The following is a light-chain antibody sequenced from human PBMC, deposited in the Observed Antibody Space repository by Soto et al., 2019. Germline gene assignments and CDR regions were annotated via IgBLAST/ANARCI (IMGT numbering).Light chain of an antibody. Sequence: QSVLTQPASASGSPGESVTISCTGTSSDVGGYNYVSWYQQHPGKAPKLMIYEVNKRPSGVPDRFSGSKSGNTASLTVSGLQAEDEGDYYCSSHAGSKRVFGTGTKVT. CDR1: SSDVGGYNY. V-gene: IGLV2-8*01. CDR2: EVN. CDR3: SSHAGSKRV. J-gene: IGLJ1*01.